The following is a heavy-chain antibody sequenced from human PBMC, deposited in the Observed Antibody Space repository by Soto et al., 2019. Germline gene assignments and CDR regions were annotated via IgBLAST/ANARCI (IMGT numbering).Heavy chain of an antibody. Sequence: PGESLKISCKGSGYTFTSYWITWVRQMPGKGPEWVATIDCSDSYINYSPSFQGHVTISADKSVSTAYLQWSSLKASDSAMYYCARHDGRGWPFDHWGLGTLVTVSSGKKAPRRHFSVDYFDHWGQGALVTVSS. D-gene: IGHD6-19*01. J-gene: IGHJ4*02. CDR1: GYTFTSYW. V-gene: IGHV5-10-1*01. CDR3: ARHDGRGWPFDHWGLGTLVTVSSGKKAPRRHFSVDYFDH. CDR2: IDCSDSYI.